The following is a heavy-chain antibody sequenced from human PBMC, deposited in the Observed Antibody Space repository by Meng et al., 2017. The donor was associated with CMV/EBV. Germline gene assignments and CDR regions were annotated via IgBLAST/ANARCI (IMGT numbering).Heavy chain of an antibody. CDR3: ARGTEDYDFWLDY. D-gene: IGHD3-3*01. CDR2: INHSGST. CDR1: GGSFNNYY. Sequence: SETLSLTCVIYGGSFNNYYWNWIRQPPGKGLEWIGEINHSGSTNYSPSLKSRVTVSVDTSKNQFSLRLSSVTAADTAVYYCARGTEDYDFWLDYWGQGTLVTVSS. V-gene: IGHV4-34*01. J-gene: IGHJ4*02.